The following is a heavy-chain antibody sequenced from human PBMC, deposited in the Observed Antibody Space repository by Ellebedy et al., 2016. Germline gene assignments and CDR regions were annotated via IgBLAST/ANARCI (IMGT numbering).Heavy chain of an antibody. CDR1: GFTFSDYY. Sequence: GESLKISCAASGFTFSDYYMSWIRQAPGKGLEWVAYIHSSSRDTNYADSVQGRFTISRDNAKNSLYLQMNSLTAADTAVYYCARGYRWFDPWGQGTLVTVSS. CDR2: IHSSSRDT. V-gene: IGHV3-11*06. CDR3: ARGYRWFDP. D-gene: IGHD1-14*01. J-gene: IGHJ5*02.